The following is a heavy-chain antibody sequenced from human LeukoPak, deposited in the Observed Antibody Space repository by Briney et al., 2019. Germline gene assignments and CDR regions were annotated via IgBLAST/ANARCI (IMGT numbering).Heavy chain of an antibody. V-gene: IGHV3-21*01. Sequence: GGSLRLSCAASGFTFSTYSMNWVRQAPGKGPEWVSSISSSSSYIYYADSMKGRFTISRDNAKNSLYLQMNSLRAEDTAVYYCARNNWFGEFENWFDPWGQGTLVTVSS. D-gene: IGHD3-10*01. CDR1: GFTFSTYS. CDR3: ARNNWFGEFENWFDP. CDR2: ISSSSSYI. J-gene: IGHJ5*02.